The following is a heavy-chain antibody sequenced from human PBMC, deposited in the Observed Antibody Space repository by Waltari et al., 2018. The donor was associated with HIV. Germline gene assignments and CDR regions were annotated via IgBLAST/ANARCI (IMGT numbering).Heavy chain of an antibody. J-gene: IGHJ4*02. CDR3: VRDGGGRGESYMMSDY. CDR1: GYTFSSYG. Sequence: QVQLVQSGGEVKKPGASVKVSCTTSGYTFSSYGIGWVRQAPGQGLEWMGWISAHNGNTNYAQKFQGRVTMTTDTSTYTAYLELRSLTFDDTAMYYCVRDGGGRGESYMMSDYWGQGTLVTVSS. CDR2: ISAHNGNT. D-gene: IGHD3-10*01. V-gene: IGHV1-18*01.